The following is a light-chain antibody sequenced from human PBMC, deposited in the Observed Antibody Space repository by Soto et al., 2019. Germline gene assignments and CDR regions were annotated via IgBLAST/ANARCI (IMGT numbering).Light chain of an antibody. V-gene: IGKV3-15*01. CDR2: GAS. Sequence: EIVMTQSPATLSVSPGERATLSCRASQSVRSDLAWYKQKPGQAPRLLIYGASTRATGIPARFSGSGSGTEFTLTISSLQSEDLAVYYCQQYNDWPPLTFGQGTKVEI. CDR3: QQYNDWPPLT. CDR1: QSVRSD. J-gene: IGKJ1*01.